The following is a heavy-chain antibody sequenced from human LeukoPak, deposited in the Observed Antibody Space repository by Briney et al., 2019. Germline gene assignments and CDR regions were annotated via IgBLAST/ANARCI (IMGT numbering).Heavy chain of an antibody. Sequence: GASVKVSCKASGYTFTSYYMHWVRQAPGKGLEWMGGFDPEDGETIYAQKFQGRVTMTEDTSTDTAHMELSSLRSEDTAVYYCATRQGLWGQGTLVTVSS. CDR1: GYTFTSYY. CDR3: ATRQGL. V-gene: IGHV1-24*01. J-gene: IGHJ4*02. CDR2: FDPEDGET. D-gene: IGHD3/OR15-3a*01.